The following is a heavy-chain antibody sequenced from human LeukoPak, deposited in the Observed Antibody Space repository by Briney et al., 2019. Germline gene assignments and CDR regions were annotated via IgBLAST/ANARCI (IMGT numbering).Heavy chain of an antibody. CDR3: ARSTAVVVAASTKRNWFDP. CDR1: GGSFSGYY. V-gene: IGHV4-34*01. D-gene: IGHD2-15*01. Sequence: SETLSLTCAVYGGSFSGYYWSWIRQPPGKRLEWIGEVNHSGSTNYNPSLNSRVTISVDTSKNQFSLKLSSVTAADTAVYYCARSTAVVVAASTKRNWFDPWGQGTLVTVSS. CDR2: VNHSGST. J-gene: IGHJ5*02.